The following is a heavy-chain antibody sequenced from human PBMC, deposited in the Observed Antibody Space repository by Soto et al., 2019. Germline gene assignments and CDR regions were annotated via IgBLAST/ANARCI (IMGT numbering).Heavy chain of an antibody. D-gene: IGHD3-3*01. J-gene: IGHJ5*02. V-gene: IGHV1-46*02. CDR3: ARDFGRHGAVDTTGWFDP. CDR1: GYTFKSFY. Sequence: QVQLVQSGAEVKKPGASVKVSCTASGYTFKSFYMHWVRQAPGQGLEWIGMINPTDGSVSSAQKFQDRVTLTTDRPTSTVYMELSSLTREDTAVYFCARDFGRHGAVDTTGWFDPWGQGTLVTVSS. CDR2: INPTDGSV.